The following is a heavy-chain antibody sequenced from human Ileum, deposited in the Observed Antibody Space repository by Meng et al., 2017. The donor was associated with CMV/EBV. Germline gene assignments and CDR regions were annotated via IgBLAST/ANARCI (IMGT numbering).Heavy chain of an antibody. D-gene: IGHD3-3*01. CDR2: IFYDGNT. V-gene: IGHV3-66*02. CDR1: GFSISRYY. CDR3: VRDNHYDFGSGYGG. Sequence: GGSLRLSCAVSGFSISRYYMSWVRQAPGKGLEWVSVIFYDGNTQYVDSVKGRFTISRDNTKNTLYLQMNSLRAEGTAVYYCVRDNHYDFGSGYGGWGQGTLVTVSS. J-gene: IGHJ4*02.